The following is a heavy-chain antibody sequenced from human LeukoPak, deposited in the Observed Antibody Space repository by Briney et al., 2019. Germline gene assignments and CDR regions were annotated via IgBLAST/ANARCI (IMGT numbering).Heavy chain of an antibody. CDR3: VREITDYDTSGYYYGGDY. Sequence: PGGSLRLSCAASGFTFRTYSMNWVRQAPGKGLEWVSYISSSSSTIYYADSVKGRFTISRDNVKNSLYLQMNSLRAEDTAVYFCVREITDYDTSGYYYGGDYWGQGTLVTVSS. V-gene: IGHV3-48*01. CDR2: ISSSSSTI. D-gene: IGHD3-22*01. CDR1: GFTFRTYS. J-gene: IGHJ4*02.